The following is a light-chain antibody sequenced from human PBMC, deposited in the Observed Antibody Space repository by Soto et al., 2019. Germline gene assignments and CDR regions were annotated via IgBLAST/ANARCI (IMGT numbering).Light chain of an antibody. CDR3: QQSYSTPRT. CDR1: QSISSY. CDR2: AAS. Sequence: DIQMTQSPSSLSASVGDRVTITCRASQSISSYLNWYQHKPGKAPKLLIYAASSLQSGVPSRFSGSGSGTDFTPTISSLQPEDFATFYCQQSYSTPRTFGQGTKLEIK. V-gene: IGKV1-39*01. J-gene: IGKJ2*01.